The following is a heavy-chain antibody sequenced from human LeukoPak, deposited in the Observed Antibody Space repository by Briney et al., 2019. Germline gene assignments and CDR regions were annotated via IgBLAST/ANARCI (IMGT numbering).Heavy chain of an antibody. D-gene: IGHD6-19*01. Sequence: ASVKVSCKASGYTFSNYGISWVRQAPGLGLEWTGWTSYNGNTNYAQKFQDRVTMTTDTSATTAYMELRSLESDDTAVYYCARHSGSGWQALGYWGQGTLVTVSS. CDR1: GYTFSNYG. CDR2: TSYNGNT. CDR3: ARHSGSGWQALGY. J-gene: IGHJ4*02. V-gene: IGHV1-18*04.